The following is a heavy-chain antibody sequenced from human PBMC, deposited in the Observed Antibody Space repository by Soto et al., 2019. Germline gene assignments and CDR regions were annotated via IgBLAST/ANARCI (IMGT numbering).Heavy chain of an antibody. J-gene: IGHJ4*02. D-gene: IGHD2-8*01. CDR3: ARARGTKGAFDY. CDR2: ISYDGSNK. Sequence: QVQLVESGGGVVQPGRSLRLSCAASGFTFSSYAMHWVRQAPGKGLEWVAVISYDGSNKYYADSVKGRFTISRDNSKNTLCLQMNSLRAEDTAVYYCARARGTKGAFDYWGQGTLVTVSS. V-gene: IGHV3-30-3*01. CDR1: GFTFSSYA.